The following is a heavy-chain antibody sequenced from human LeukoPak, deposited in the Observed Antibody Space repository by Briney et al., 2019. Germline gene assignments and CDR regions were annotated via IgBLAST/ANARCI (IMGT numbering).Heavy chain of an antibody. J-gene: IGHJ5*02. V-gene: IGHV4-39*01. D-gene: IGHD2-15*01. CDR2: IYDSERP. Sequence: SETLSLTCTVSGGSIRSSYYYWGWTRQPPGKGLEWIGSIYDSERPYYNPSLKSRDTISVDTHKHQFSLKLNSVTAAHTAVYYCARHYWPWRQRTLVSLSS. CDR3: ARHYWP. CDR1: GGSIRSSYYY.